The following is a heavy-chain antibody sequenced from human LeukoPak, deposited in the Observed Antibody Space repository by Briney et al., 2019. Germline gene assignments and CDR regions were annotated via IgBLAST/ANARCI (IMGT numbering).Heavy chain of an antibody. CDR3: ARDTAMAPYYFDY. Sequence: SETLSLTCTVSGYSISSGYYWGWIRQPPGEGLEWIGSIYHSGSTYYNPSLKSRVTISVDTSKNQFSLKLSSVTAADTAVYYCARDTAMAPYYFDYWGQGTLVTVSS. J-gene: IGHJ4*02. CDR2: IYHSGST. D-gene: IGHD5-18*01. CDR1: GYSISSGYY. V-gene: IGHV4-38-2*02.